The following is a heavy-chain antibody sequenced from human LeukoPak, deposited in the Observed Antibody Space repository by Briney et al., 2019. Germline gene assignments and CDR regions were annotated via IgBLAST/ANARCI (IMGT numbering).Heavy chain of an antibody. V-gene: IGHV3-7*01. CDR2: IKQDGSEK. Sequence: GGTLRLSCAASGFTFSSYWMSWVRQAPGKGLEWAANIKQDGSEKYYVDSVKGRFTISRDNAKNSLYLQMNSLRAEDTAVYYCAREGLWFGELPSSYWGQGTLVTVSS. CDR1: GFTFSSYW. D-gene: IGHD3-10*01. CDR3: AREGLWFGELPSSY. J-gene: IGHJ4*02.